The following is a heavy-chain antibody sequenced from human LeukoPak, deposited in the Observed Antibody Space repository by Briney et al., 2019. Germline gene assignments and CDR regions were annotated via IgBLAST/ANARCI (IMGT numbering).Heavy chain of an antibody. CDR2: INTSTGNT. J-gene: IGHJ5*02. D-gene: IGHD2-21*02. CDR3: TRKRCSGDCYLSDP. V-gene: IGHV1-18*04. Sequence: ASVNVSCKASGYSFTTYGIMWVRQAPGQAPEWMGWINTSTGNTYYAQNFQGRVTMTRDTSTSTAYMELRSLRSDDTAVYYCTRKRCSGDCYLSDPWGQGTRVTVSS. CDR1: GYSFTTYG.